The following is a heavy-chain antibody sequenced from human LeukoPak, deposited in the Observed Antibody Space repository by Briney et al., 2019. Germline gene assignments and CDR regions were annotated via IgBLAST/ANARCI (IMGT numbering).Heavy chain of an antibody. D-gene: IGHD6-13*01. CDR2: ISYDGSNK. CDR3: AKEKDRYSSSWSHFDY. Sequence: GRSLRLSCAVSGFTFSSYGIHCVRQAPGKGLEWVAVISYDGSNKNYADSVKGRFTISRDNSKNTLYLQMNSLRAEDTAVYYCAKEKDRYSSSWSHFDYWGQGTLVTVSS. V-gene: IGHV3-30*18. CDR1: GFTFSSYG. J-gene: IGHJ4*02.